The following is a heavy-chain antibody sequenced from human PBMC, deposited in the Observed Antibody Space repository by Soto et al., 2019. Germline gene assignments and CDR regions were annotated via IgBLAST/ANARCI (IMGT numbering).Heavy chain of an antibody. D-gene: IGHD2-21*02. J-gene: IGHJ6*02. CDR1: GFTFSGYS. V-gene: IGHV3-21*01. CDR3: AREETAWPLAYGLDV. Sequence: GSLRLSCAASGFTFSGYSMNWVRQAPGKGLEWVASISTRSDIYYADPVKGRFTISRDNAKNSVSLQMNSLRAEDTAVYYCAREETAWPLAYGLDVWGQGTTVTGS. CDR2: ISTRSDI.